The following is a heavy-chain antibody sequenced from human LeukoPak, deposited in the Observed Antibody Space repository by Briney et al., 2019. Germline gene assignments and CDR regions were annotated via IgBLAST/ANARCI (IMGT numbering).Heavy chain of an antibody. J-gene: IGHJ5*02. D-gene: IGHD3/OR15-3a*01. Sequence: PGGSLRLSCAASGFIFSRYWMSWLRQAPGKGLEWVAHMNEAGSDKYYVDSVKGRFTMSRDNAKNSVYLQMNSLRAEDTAVYYCASWTAGLNSWGQGALVTVSS. CDR3: ASWTAGLNS. V-gene: IGHV3-7*01. CDR1: GFIFSRYW. CDR2: MNEAGSDK.